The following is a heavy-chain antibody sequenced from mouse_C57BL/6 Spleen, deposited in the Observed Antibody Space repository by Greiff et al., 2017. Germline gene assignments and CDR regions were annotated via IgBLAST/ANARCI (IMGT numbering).Heavy chain of an antibody. J-gene: IGHJ4*01. D-gene: IGHD2-1*01. V-gene: IGHV7-1*01. Sequence: EVQLVESGGGLVQSGRSLRLSCATSGFTFSDFYMEWVRQAPGKGLEWIAARRNKANDYTTEYSASVKGRFIVSRDTSQSILYLQMNALRAEDTAIYYCARDVYGNYGGAMDYWGQGTSVTVSS. CDR1: GFTFSDFY. CDR3: ARDVYGNYGGAMDY. CDR2: RRNKANDYTT.